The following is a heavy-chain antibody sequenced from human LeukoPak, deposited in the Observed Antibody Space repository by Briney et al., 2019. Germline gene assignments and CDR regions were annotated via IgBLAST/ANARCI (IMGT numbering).Heavy chain of an antibody. J-gene: IGHJ4*02. CDR1: GFTFSSYW. Sequence: PGGSLRLSCAASGFTFSSYWIHWVRQAPGKGLVWVSRIYSDATYYADSVKGRFTISRDNAKNTLYLQMNSLRAEDTAVYYCARAQILPFYDTLTAYASFDYWGQGTLVTVSS. V-gene: IGHV3-74*01. CDR2: IYSDAT. D-gene: IGHD3-9*01. CDR3: ARAQILPFYDTLTAYASFDY.